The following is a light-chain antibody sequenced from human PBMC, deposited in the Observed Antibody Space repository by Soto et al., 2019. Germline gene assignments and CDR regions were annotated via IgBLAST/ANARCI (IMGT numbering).Light chain of an antibody. V-gene: IGKV1-27*01. Sequence: DIKLTRSPSSLSASVGDRVTITCRPSQGISNNLAWYQQKPGKVPKLLIYAASTLQSGVPSRFSGSGSGTDFTLTISSLQPEDVATYYCQKYNSAPRTFGQGTKVEIK. CDR1: QGISNN. CDR2: AAS. CDR3: QKYNSAPRT. J-gene: IGKJ1*01.